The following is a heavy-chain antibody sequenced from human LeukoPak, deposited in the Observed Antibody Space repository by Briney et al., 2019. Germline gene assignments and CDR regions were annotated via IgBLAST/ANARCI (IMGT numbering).Heavy chain of an antibody. CDR1: GFIFSRYG. V-gene: IGHV3-30*18. Sequence: GGSLRLSCAASGFIFSRYGMHWVRQAPGKGLEWVAVISYDGSNKDYADPVKGRFTISRDNSKNTLYLQMNSLRTEDTAVYYCAKDWRWELLKGAFNVWGQGAMVTVSA. CDR3: AKDWRWELLKGAFNV. D-gene: IGHD2-15*01. CDR2: ISYDGSNK. J-gene: IGHJ3*01.